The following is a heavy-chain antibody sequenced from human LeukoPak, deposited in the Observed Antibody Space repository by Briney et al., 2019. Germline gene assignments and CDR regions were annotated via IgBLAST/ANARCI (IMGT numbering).Heavy chain of an antibody. Sequence: GGSLRLSCAASGFTFSSYGMHWVRQAPGKGLEWVAVISYDGSNKYYADSVKGRFTISRDNSKNTLYLQMNSLRAEDTAVYYCAKDPSGTTGGVDYRGQGTLVTVSS. V-gene: IGHV3-30*18. CDR1: GFTFSSYG. CDR3: AKDPSGTTGGVDY. J-gene: IGHJ4*02. D-gene: IGHD1-7*01. CDR2: ISYDGSNK.